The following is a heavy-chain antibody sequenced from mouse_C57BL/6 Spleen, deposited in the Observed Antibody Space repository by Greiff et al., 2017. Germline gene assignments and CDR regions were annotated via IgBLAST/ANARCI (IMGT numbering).Heavy chain of an antibody. D-gene: IGHD1-1*01. CDR3: ARPFITTGFDY. CDR1: GYTFTSYW. V-gene: IGHV1-64*01. Sequence: QVQLKQSGAELVKPGASVKLSCKASGYTFTSYWMHWVKQRPGQGLEWIGMIHPNSGSTNYNEKFKSKATLTVDKSSSTAYMQLSSLTSEDSAVYYCARPFITTGFDYWGQGTTLTVSS. J-gene: IGHJ2*01. CDR2: IHPNSGST.